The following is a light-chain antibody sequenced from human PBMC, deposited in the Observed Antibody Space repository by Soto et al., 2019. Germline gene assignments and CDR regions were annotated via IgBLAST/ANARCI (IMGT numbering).Light chain of an antibody. CDR3: LQYCSSPMYT. CDR2: GTS. J-gene: IGKJ2*01. Sequence: EIVLTQSPGTLSLSPGERATLSCRASQSVSGSYLAWYQHKPGQAPRLLIYGTSIRATGIPDRFSGSASGTDFTLTIRSLEPYDFAGYFFLQYCSSPMYTFVQGTKL. CDR1: QSVSGSY. V-gene: IGKV3-20*01.